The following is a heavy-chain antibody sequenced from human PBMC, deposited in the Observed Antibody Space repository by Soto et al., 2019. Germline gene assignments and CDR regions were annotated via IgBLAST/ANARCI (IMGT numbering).Heavy chain of an antibody. Sequence: SETLSLTCTVSGGPISSGGYYWSWIRQHPGKGLEWIGYIYYSGSTYYNPSLKSRVTISVDTSKNQFSLKLSSVTAADTAVYYCARVATYYDFWSGYQDAFDIWGQGTMVTVSS. CDR2: IYYSGST. D-gene: IGHD3-3*01. V-gene: IGHV4-31*03. CDR3: ARVATYYDFWSGYQDAFDI. J-gene: IGHJ3*02. CDR1: GGPISSGGYY.